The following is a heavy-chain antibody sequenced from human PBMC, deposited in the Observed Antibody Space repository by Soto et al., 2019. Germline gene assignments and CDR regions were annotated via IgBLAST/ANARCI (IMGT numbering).Heavy chain of an antibody. CDR3: AKYPSDYGDYGCFDY. CDR2: IWYDGSNK. CDR1: GFTFSSYG. J-gene: IGHJ4*02. Sequence: GGSLRLSCAASGFTFSSYGMHWVRQAPGKGLEWVAVIWYDGSNKYYADSVKGRFTISRDNSKNTLYLQMNSLRAEDTAVYYCAKYPSDYGDYGCFDYWGQGTLVTVSS. D-gene: IGHD4-17*01. V-gene: IGHV3-33*06.